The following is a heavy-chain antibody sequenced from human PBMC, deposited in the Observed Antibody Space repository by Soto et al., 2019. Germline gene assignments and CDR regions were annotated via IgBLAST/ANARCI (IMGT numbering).Heavy chain of an antibody. D-gene: IGHD5-12*01. CDR1: GYTFTSYY. CDR3: ARDRGDSGYDGYYYYYGMDV. J-gene: IGHJ6*02. V-gene: IGHV1-46*01. CDR2: INPSGGST. Sequence: QVQLVQSGAEVKKPGASVKVSCKASGYTFTSYYMHWVRQAPGQGLEWMGIINPSGGSTSYAQKFQGRVTMTRDTSTSTVYMELSSLRSEDTAVYYCARDRGDSGYDGYYYYYGMDVWGQGTTVTVYS.